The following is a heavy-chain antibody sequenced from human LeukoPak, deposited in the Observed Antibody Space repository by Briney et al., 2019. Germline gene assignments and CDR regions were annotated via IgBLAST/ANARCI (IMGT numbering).Heavy chain of an antibody. CDR1: GFTFSSYA. J-gene: IGHJ4*02. CDR2: ISYDGSNP. D-gene: IGHD3-10*01. V-gene: IGHV3-30*18. CDR3: AKPYYYGSRSYMDY. Sequence: GGSLRLSCAASGFTFSSYAMHWVRQAPGKGLEWVAVISYDGSNPYYADSVKGRFTISRDNSKNMLYLQMNSLRAEDTAVYYCAKPYYYGSRSYMDYWGQGTLVTVSS.